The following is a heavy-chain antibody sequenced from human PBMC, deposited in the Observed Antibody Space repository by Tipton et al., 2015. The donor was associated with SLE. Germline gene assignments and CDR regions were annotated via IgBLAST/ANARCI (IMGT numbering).Heavy chain of an antibody. J-gene: IGHJ4*02. Sequence: LRLSCTVSGGSISSGSYFWGWIRQPAGKGLEWIGHIYTSGSTNYNPSLKSRVSLSVDTSKNQFSPRLSSVTAADTVVYYCASKYFYDSDGLRYWGQGTLVTVSS. CDR2: IYTSGST. V-gene: IGHV4-61*09. D-gene: IGHD3-22*01. CDR1: GGSISSGSYF. CDR3: ASKYFYDSDGLRY.